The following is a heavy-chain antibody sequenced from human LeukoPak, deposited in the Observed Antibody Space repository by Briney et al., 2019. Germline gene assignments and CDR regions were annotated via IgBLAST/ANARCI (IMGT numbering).Heavy chain of an antibody. D-gene: IGHD1-26*01. Sequence: ASVKVSCKASGYTFTSYGISWVRQAPGQGLEWMGWISAYNGNTNYAQKLQGRVTMPTDTSTSTAYMELRSLRSDDTAVYYCASSRITYSGSYYDFDYWGQGPLVTVSS. CDR3: ASSRITYSGSYYDFDY. V-gene: IGHV1-18*01. CDR2: ISAYNGNT. CDR1: GYTFTSYG. J-gene: IGHJ4*02.